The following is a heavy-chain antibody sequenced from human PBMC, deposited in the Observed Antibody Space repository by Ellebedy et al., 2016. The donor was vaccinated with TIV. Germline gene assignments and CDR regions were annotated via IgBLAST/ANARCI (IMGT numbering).Heavy chain of an antibody. CDR1: GFTFSSYA. J-gene: IGHJ4*02. CDR2: ISGNGGHT. D-gene: IGHD3-22*01. Sequence: GESLKISCAASGFTFSSYAMSWVRQAPGKGLEWVSAISGNGGHTHYADSVKGRFTISRDNSKNTLYLQMNSLRAEDTAVYFCAKEYQYGSSGYFSCFDYWGQGTLVTASS. V-gene: IGHV3-23*01. CDR3: AKEYQYGSSGYFSCFDY.